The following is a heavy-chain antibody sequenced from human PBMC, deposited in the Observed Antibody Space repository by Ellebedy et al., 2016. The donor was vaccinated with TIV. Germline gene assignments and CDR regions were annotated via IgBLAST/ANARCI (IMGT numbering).Heavy chain of an antibody. J-gene: IGHJ4*02. CDR3: WAGMNTVADLLDY. CDR1: GFTFRRFG. CDR2: ISYDGSNK. Sequence: GGSLRLXCAASGFTFRRFGMHWVRQAPGKGLEWVAIISYDGSNKYYADSVKGRFTISRDNSKNTLYLQMNSLRAEDTAVYYCWAGMNTVADLLDYWGQGTLVTVSS. V-gene: IGHV3-30*03. D-gene: IGHD4-23*01.